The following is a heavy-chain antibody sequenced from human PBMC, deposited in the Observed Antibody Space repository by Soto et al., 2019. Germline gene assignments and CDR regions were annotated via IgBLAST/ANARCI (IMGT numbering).Heavy chain of an antibody. V-gene: IGHV3-72*01. CDR3: ARGRLGEPGSGSNYDGLDV. Sequence: EVQLVDSGGGLVQPGGSLRLSCAASGFTFSDHYIDWVRQAPGKGLEWVGRSRNKAKSYTTEYAASVKGRFTISRDDSKKSVYLQMNNLKIEDTAVYYCARGRLGEPGSGSNYDGLDVWGQGTTVTVS. D-gene: IGHD3-10*01. CDR1: GFTFSDHY. CDR2: SRNKAKSYTT. J-gene: IGHJ6*02.